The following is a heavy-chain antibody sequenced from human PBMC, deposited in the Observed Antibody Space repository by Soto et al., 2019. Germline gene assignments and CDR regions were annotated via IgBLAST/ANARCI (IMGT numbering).Heavy chain of an antibody. J-gene: IGHJ5*01. CDR1: GYTFNNYD. V-gene: IGHV1-8*02. D-gene: IGHD3-10*01. Sequence: ASVKVSCKASGYTFNNYDIHWVRQAPGHGLERMGWMNPNSGNTGNAQNFRGRVTMTQNTAIGTAYMELSSLRSDDTATYYCTRAYGAETFDFWGQGTRVTVSS. CDR3: TRAYGAETFDF. CDR2: MNPNSGNT.